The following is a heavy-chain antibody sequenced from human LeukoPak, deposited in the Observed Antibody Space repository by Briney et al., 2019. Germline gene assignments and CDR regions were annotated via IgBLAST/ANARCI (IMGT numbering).Heavy chain of an antibody. CDR1: GFSFSDYY. Sequence: GGSLRLSCAASGFSFSDYYMTWIRQAPGKGLEWVSYITFSSSSTNYADSVKGRFTVSRDNAKSSLFLQMDSLRAEDTAVYYCARSFCTSASCSKGYYYYVLDVWGQGTTVTVSS. CDR3: ARSFCTSASCSKGYYYYVLDV. V-gene: IGHV3-11*06. D-gene: IGHD2-2*01. J-gene: IGHJ6*02. CDR2: ITFSSSST.